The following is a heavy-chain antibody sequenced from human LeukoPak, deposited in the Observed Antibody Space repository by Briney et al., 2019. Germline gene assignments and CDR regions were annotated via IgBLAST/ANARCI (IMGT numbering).Heavy chain of an antibody. D-gene: IGHD3-10*02. CDR1: GFAFSSYE. CDR2: VSSSGSTI. V-gene: IGHV3-48*03. CDR3: AELGITMIGGV. Sequence: GGSLRLSCAASGFAFSSYEMNWVRQAPGKGLEWVSYVSSSGSTIYYADSVKGRFTISRDNAKNSLYLQMNSLRAEDTAVYYCAELGITMIGGVWGKGTTVTISS. J-gene: IGHJ6*04.